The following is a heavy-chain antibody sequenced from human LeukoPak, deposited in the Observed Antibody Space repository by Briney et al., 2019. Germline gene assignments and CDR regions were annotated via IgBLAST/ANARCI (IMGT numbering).Heavy chain of an antibody. CDR3: ARDRWYDGSGYIAAFDY. D-gene: IGHD3-22*01. CDR1: GFTFSRFG. CDR2: IWYDGSNQ. J-gene: IGHJ4*02. Sequence: PGRSLRLSCEASGFTFSRFGMHWVRQAPGKGLKWVAVIWYDGSNQDYADSVKGRFTISRDNSKNTLYLQVSSLRAEDTAVYYCARDRWYDGSGYIAAFDYWGQGTLVTVS. V-gene: IGHV3-33*01.